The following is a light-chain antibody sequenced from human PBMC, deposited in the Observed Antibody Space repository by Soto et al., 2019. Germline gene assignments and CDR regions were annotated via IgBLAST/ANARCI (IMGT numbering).Light chain of an antibody. Sequence: EIVLTQSPGTLSLSPGERATLSCRASQSVSRYLAWYQQKPGQAPRLVIYGASNRATGIPARFSGSGSGTDFTLTISSLEPEDFAVYYCQQRSNWPLTFGQGTRLEI. CDR1: QSVSRY. CDR2: GAS. CDR3: QQRSNWPLT. V-gene: IGKV3-11*01. J-gene: IGKJ5*01.